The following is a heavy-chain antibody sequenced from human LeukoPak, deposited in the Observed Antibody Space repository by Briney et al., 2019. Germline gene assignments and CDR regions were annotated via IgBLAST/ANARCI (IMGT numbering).Heavy chain of an antibody. V-gene: IGHV4-34*01. D-gene: IGHD6-19*01. CDR3: ARHGWHAWYFDL. J-gene: IGHJ2*01. CDR2: INQRRNT. CDR1: GESLSGYS. Sequence: SETLSLTCVVYGESLSGYSWSWIRQPPGKGLEWIGEINQRRNTNYNPSLKSRVTISIDTSKNQFSLKLSSVTAADTAVYYCARHGWHAWYFDLWGRGTLVTVSS.